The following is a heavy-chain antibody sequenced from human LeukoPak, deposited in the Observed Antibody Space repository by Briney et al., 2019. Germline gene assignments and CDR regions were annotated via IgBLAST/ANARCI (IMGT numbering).Heavy chain of an antibody. CDR2: INPNSGGT. CDR3: AFDYYDSSGYSNFDY. V-gene: IGHV1-2*02. CDR1: GYTFTGYY. Sequence: ASVKVSCKASGYTFTGYYMHWVRQAPGQGLEWMGWINPNSGGTNYAQKSQGRVTMTRETSISTAYMELSRLRSDDTAVYYCAFDYYDSSGYSNFDYWGQGTLVTVSS. J-gene: IGHJ4*02. D-gene: IGHD3-22*01.